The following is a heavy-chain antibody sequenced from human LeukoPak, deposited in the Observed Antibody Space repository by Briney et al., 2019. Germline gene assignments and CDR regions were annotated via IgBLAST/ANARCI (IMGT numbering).Heavy chain of an antibody. D-gene: IGHD2-15*01. CDR1: GLTFSSYI. J-gene: IGHJ3*02. V-gene: IGHV3-23*01. CDR3: AVAGKPYAFDI. CDR2: IRGSGGST. Sequence: GGSLRLSCAASGLTFSSYIMSWVRQAPGKGLEWVSAIRGSGGSTYYADPVKGRFTISRDNAKNTLYLQMNSLRAEDTAVYYCAVAGKPYAFDIWGQGTMVTVSS.